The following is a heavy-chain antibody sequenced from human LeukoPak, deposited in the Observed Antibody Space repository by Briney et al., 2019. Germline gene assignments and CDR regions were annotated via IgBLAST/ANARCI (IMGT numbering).Heavy chain of an antibody. CDR1: GYTFTSYG. CDR2: INPSSGGT. V-gene: IGHV1-2*02. Sequence: GASVKVSCKASGYTFTSYGISWVRQAPGQGLEWMGWINPSSGGTNYAQKFQGRVTMTRDTSISTAYMELSRLRSDDTAVYYCARVGTGYSYGPYNWFDPWGQGTLVTVSS. J-gene: IGHJ5*02. CDR3: ARVGTGYSYGPYNWFDP. D-gene: IGHD5-18*01.